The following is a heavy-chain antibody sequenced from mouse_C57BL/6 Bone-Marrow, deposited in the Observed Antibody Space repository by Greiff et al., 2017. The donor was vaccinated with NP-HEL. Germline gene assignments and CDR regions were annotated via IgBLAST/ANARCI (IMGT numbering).Heavy chain of an antibody. CDR2: IDPSDSET. V-gene: IGHV1-52*01. CDR3: ALYSNYDY. CDR1: GYTFTSYW. Sequence: QVQLQQPGAELVRPGSSVKLSCKASGYTFTSYWMHWVQQRPLQGLEWIGNIDPSDSETHYYQKFKDKATLTVDKSSSTAYMQLSSLTSEDSAVYYCALYSNYDYWGQGTTLTVSS. D-gene: IGHD2-5*01. J-gene: IGHJ2*01.